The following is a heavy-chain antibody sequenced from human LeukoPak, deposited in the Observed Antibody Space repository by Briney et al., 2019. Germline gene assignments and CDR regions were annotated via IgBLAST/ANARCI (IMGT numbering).Heavy chain of an antibody. D-gene: IGHD6-13*01. CDR3: ARERGSSSWMTFDY. CDR2: ISSSSSYI. Sequence: GGSLRLSCAASGFTISSYSMNWVRQAPGKGLEWASSISSSSSYIYYADSVKGRFTISRDNAKNSLYLQMNSLRAEDTAVYYCARERGSSSWMTFDYWGQGTLVTVSS. CDR1: GFTISSYS. V-gene: IGHV3-21*01. J-gene: IGHJ4*02.